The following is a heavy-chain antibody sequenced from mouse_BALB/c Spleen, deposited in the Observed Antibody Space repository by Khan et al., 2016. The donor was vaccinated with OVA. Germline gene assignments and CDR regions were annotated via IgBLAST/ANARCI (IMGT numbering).Heavy chain of an antibody. V-gene: IGHV5-4*02. CDR1: GFTFSDYY. Sequence: EVELVESGGGLVKPGGSLKLSCAASGFTFSDYYMYWVRQTPEKRLEWVATISDGGTYTYYPDSVKGRFTISRDNAKNNLYLQMSSLKSEDTAMYYGVRDRSCYCNYAYAIDYWGQGTSVTVSA. CDR2: ISDGGTYT. CDR3: VRDRSCYCNYAYAIDY. J-gene: IGHJ4*01. D-gene: IGHD2-1*01.